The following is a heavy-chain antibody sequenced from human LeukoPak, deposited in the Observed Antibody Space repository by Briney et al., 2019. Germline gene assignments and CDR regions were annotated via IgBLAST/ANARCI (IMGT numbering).Heavy chain of an antibody. J-gene: IGHJ5*02. D-gene: IGHD2-15*01. CDR2: IIPIFGTA. CDR1: GYTFTSYG. V-gene: IGHV1-69*13. Sequence: SVKVSCKASGYTFTSYGISWVRQAPGQGLEWMGGIIPIFGTANYAQKFQGRVTITADESTSTAYMELSSLRSEDTAVYYCATLKSGLVVAATGPYNWFDPWGQGTLVTVSS. CDR3: ATLKSGLVVAATGPYNWFDP.